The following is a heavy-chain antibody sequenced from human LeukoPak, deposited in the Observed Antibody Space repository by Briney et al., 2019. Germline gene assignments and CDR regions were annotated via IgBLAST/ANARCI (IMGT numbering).Heavy chain of an antibody. J-gene: IGHJ5*02. Sequence: GGSLRLSCAASGFTFSSYGMHWVRQVPGKGLEWVAVIWYDGSNKYYADSVKGRFSISRDNSNNTLYLQMNSLRAEDTAVYYCAREPSSSTSVNWFDPWGQGTLVTVSS. CDR1: GFTFSSYG. CDR2: IWYDGSNK. V-gene: IGHV3-33*01. D-gene: IGHD2-2*01. CDR3: AREPSSSTSVNWFDP.